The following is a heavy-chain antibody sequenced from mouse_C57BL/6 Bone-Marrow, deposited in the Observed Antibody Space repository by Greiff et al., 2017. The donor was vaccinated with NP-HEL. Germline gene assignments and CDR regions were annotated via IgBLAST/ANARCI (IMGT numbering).Heavy chain of an antibody. V-gene: IGHV1-53*01. J-gene: IGHJ1*03. D-gene: IGHD2-4*01. CDR3: ARWYDYDEGYFDV. CDR1: GYTFTSYW. Sequence: QVQLQQSGTELVKPGASGYTFTSYWMHWVKQRPGQGLEWIGNINPSNGGTNYNEKFKSKATLTVDKSSSTAYMQLSSLTSEDSAVYYCARWYDYDEGYFDVWGTGTTVTVSS. CDR2: INPSNGGT.